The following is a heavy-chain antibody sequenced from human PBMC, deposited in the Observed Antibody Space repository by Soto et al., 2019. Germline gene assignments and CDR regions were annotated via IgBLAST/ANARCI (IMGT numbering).Heavy chain of an antibody. D-gene: IGHD3-3*01. CDR1: GGSISSYY. J-gene: IGHJ5*02. V-gene: IGHV4-59*01. CDR2: IYYSGST. Sequence: PSETLSLTCTVSGGSISSYYWSWIRQPPGKGLEWIGYIYYSGSTNYNPSLKSRVTISVDTSKNQFSLKLSSVTAADTAVYYCARDTTDFWGGYYHHFWFDPWGKGTLVSVST. CDR3: ARDTTDFWGGYYHHFWFDP.